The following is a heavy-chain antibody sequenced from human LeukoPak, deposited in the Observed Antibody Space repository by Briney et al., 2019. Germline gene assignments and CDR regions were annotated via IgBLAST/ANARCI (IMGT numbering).Heavy chain of an antibody. J-gene: IGHJ4*02. Sequence: GGSLRLSCTASGFTFSSYWMTWVRQAPGKGLEWVANIQQDGSEKYYVDSVKGRFTISRDNAKNSLYLQMNSLRAEDTAVYYCARAGITIFGVVTLHDYWGQGTLVTVSS. CDR2: IQQDGSEK. CDR1: GFTFSSYW. V-gene: IGHV3-7*01. D-gene: IGHD3-3*01. CDR3: ARAGITIFGVVTLHDY.